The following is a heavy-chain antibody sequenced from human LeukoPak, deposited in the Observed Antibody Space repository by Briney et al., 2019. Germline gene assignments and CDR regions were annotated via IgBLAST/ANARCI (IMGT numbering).Heavy chain of an antibody. CDR1: GFTFSSYG. D-gene: IGHD5-24*01. V-gene: IGHV3-30*18. J-gene: IGHJ4*02. CDR3: AKVGDGYNSFDY. CDR2: ISYDGSNK. Sequence: GGSLRLSCAASGFTFSSYGMHWVRQAPGKGLEWVAVISYDGSNKYYADSVKGRFTISRDNSKNTLYLQMNSLRAEDTAVYYCAKVGDGYNSFDYWGQGTLVTVSS.